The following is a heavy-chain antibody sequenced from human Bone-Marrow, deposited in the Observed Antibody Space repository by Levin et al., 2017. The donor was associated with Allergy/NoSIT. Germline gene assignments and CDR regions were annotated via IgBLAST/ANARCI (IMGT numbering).Heavy chain of an antibody. J-gene: IGHJ6*02. D-gene: IGHD3-16*01. V-gene: IGHV3-33*01. Sequence: GGSLRLSCAASGFTFTNYGMHWVRQAPGKGLEWVALIWSDGSTKYFADSVKGRVTISRDSSKNTVYLQMNSLRVEDTAVYYCARDTAGYDYALDVWGQGTTVTVSS. CDR3: ARDTAGYDYALDV. CDR2: IWSDGSTK. CDR1: GFTFTNYG.